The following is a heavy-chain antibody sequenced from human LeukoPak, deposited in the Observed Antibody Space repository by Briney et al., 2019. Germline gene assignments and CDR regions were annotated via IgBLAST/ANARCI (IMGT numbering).Heavy chain of an antibody. D-gene: IGHD6-13*01. CDR1: GGSFSGYY. CDR3: AIAAAGTGGSLDY. CDR2: INHSGST. V-gene: IGHV4-34*01. J-gene: IGHJ4*02. Sequence: SETLSLTCAVYGGSFSGYYWSWIRQPPGKGLEWIGEINHSGSTNYNPSLKSRVTISVDTSKNQFSLKLSSVTAADTAVYYCAIAAAGTGGSLDYWGQGTLVTVSS.